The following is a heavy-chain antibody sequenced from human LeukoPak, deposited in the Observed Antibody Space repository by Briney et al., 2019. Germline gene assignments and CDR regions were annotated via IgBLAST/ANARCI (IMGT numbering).Heavy chain of an antibody. CDR2: ISSSGSTI. CDR3: ARDLTSGLVIHDYFDY. Sequence: GGPLRLSCAASGFTFSDYYMSWIRQAPGKGLEWVSYISSSGSTIYYADSVKGRFTISRDNAKNSLYLQMNSLRAEDTAVYYCARDLTSGLVIHDYFDYWGQGTLVTVSS. D-gene: IGHD3/OR15-3a*01. V-gene: IGHV3-11*01. CDR1: GFTFSDYY. J-gene: IGHJ4*02.